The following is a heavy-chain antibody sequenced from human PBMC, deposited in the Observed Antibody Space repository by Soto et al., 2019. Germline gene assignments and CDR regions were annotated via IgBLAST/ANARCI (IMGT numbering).Heavy chain of an antibody. J-gene: IGHJ4*02. CDR3: ARDMGSAMTTRIFDH. CDR2: IYYGEST. V-gene: IGHV4-30-4*01. Sequence: QVLVQESGPGLVKPSQTLTLSCTVSGGSVDSGNHYWHWIRQPPGKGLEWIGYIYYGESTDYNPSLKSRATISVDTSYSRFFLRLTSVTAADKAVHYCARDMGSAMTTRIFDHWGQGTLVTVSS. CDR1: GGSVDSGNHY. D-gene: IGHD4-17*01.